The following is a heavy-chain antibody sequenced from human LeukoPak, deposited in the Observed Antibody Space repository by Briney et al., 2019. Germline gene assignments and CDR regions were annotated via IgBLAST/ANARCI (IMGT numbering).Heavy chain of an antibody. V-gene: IGHV1-18*01. CDR3: ARDGAYYYDSSGYYSDY. CDR2: ISAYNGNT. D-gene: IGHD3-22*01. Sequence: ASVKVSCKASGYTFTSYGISWVRQAPGQGLEWMVWISAYNGNTNYAQKLQGRVTMTTDTSTSTAYMELRSLRSDDTAVYYCARDGAYYYDSSGYYSDYWGQGTLVTVSS. J-gene: IGHJ4*02. CDR1: GYTFTSYG.